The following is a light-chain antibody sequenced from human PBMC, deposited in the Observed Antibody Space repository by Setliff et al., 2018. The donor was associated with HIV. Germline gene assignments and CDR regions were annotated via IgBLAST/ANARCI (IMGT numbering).Light chain of an antibody. CDR3: SSYTSNNLYV. CDR2: EVS. J-gene: IGLJ1*01. CDR1: SSDVGTYNY. V-gene: IGLV2-14*01. Sequence: QSALAQPASVSGSPGQSITISCTGTSSDVGTYNYVSWYQQHPGKAPKLMIYEVSNRPSGVSNRFSGSESGNTASLTISGLQAEDEADYYCSSYTSNNLYVFGTGTKVTVL.